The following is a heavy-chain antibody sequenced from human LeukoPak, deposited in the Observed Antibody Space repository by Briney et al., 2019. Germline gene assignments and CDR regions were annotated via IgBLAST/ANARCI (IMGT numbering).Heavy chain of an antibody. D-gene: IGHD6-13*01. CDR3: ARGGAAAGIGYYYYGMDV. CDR1: GFTFSSYE. CDR2: ISSSGSTI. J-gene: IGHJ6*04. V-gene: IGHV3-48*03. Sequence: VGSLRLSCAASGFTFSSYEMNRVRQAPGKGPEWVSYISSSGSTIYYADSVKGRFTISRDNAKNSLYLQMNSLRAEDTAVYYCARGGAAAGIGYYYYGMDVWGKGTTVTVSS.